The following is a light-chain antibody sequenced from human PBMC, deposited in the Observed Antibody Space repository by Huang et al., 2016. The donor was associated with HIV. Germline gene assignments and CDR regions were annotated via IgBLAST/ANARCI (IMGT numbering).Light chain of an antibody. CDR3: QQYYKIPWT. CDR1: QAITNY. Sequence: DIQMTKSPSSLSVSVGDRVTFTCRASQAITNYLAWYQQKPGKAPKLLLYGASRLESGVPSRLRGSRSVTDYTLTISCLEPEDFATYSCQQYYKIPWTFGPGTKVEV. V-gene: IGKV1-NL1*01. J-gene: IGKJ1*01. CDR2: GAS.